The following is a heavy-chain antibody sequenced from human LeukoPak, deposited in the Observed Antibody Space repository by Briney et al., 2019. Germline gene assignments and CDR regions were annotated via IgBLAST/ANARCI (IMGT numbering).Heavy chain of an antibody. D-gene: IGHD3-16*01. CDR1: GYTFTRSY. Sequence: ASVKVSCKASGYTFTRSYLHWVRQAPGQGLEWMGIINPSGGSTRYAQKFQGRVTMTRDTSTSTVYMELKSLRSEDTAIYYCARDGTPEYDHIWGRPQLYWGQGTLVIVSS. V-gene: IGHV1-46*01. CDR3: ARDGTPEYDHIWGRPQLY. J-gene: IGHJ4*02. CDR2: INPSGGST.